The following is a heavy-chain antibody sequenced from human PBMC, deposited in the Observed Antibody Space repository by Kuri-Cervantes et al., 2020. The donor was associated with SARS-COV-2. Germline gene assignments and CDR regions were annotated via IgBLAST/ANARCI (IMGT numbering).Heavy chain of an antibody. Sequence: GGSLRLSCKGSGYSFTSYWISWARQMPGKGLEWMGRIDPSDSHTNYNSDSYTNYSPSFQGHVTISADKSISTAYLQWSSLKASDTAMYYCARLRGYYDTHWFDPWGQGTLVTVSS. D-gene: IGHD3-9*01. V-gene: IGHV5-10-1*01. CDR3: ARLRGYYDTHWFDP. J-gene: IGHJ5*02. CDR2: IDPSDSHTNYNSDSYT. CDR1: GYSFTSYW.